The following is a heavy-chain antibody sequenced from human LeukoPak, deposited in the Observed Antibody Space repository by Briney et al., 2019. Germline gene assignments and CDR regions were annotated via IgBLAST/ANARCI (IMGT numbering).Heavy chain of an antibody. D-gene: IGHD2-15*01. J-gene: IGHJ4*02. CDR3: ARGQLLLPDN. V-gene: IGHV1-69*04. CDR2: IIPILGIA. CDR1: GGTFSSYA. Sequence: SVKVSCKASGGTFSSYAISWVRQAPGQGLEWMGRIIPILGIANYAQKFQGRVTITADKSTSTAYMELRSLRSDDTAVYYCARGQLLLPDNWGQGTLVTVSS.